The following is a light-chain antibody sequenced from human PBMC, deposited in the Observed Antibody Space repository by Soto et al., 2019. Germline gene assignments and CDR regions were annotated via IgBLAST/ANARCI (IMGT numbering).Light chain of an antibody. CDR3: QQYGSSGT. Sequence: EIVLTQSPATLSLSPGERATLSCRASQSLINYLAWYQQKPGQAPRLLIYDASSRATGIPARFSGSGSGTDFTLTIASLEPEDFAVYYCQQYGSSGTFGQGTKVDIK. CDR1: QSLINY. CDR2: DAS. J-gene: IGKJ1*01. V-gene: IGKV3-11*01.